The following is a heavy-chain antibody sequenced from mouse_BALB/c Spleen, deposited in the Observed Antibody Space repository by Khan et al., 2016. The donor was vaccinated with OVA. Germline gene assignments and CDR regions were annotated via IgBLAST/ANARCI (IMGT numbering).Heavy chain of an antibody. CDR1: GFSLTNYG. CDR2: IWNDGNT. Sequence: VQLNESGPGLVAPSQSLSITCTISGFSLTNYGVHWVRQPPGKGLEWLVVIWNDGNTAYNSALKSRPTISKDNSKSQVFLKMNSLQTDDTAMYVYARQPYYHYNIMDYWGQGTSVTVSS. V-gene: IGHV2-6-1*01. D-gene: IGHD2-10*01. CDR3: ARQPYYHYNIMDY. J-gene: IGHJ4*01.